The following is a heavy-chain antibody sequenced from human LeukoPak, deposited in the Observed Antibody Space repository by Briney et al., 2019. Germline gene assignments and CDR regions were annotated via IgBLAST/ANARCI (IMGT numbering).Heavy chain of an antibody. CDR1: GGSISSSSYY. D-gene: IGHD3-9*01. CDR3: ARDRLGNWFDP. Sequence: SETLSLTCTVSGGSISSSSYYWGWIRQPPGKGLEWIGSIYYSGSTYYNPSLKSRVTMSVDTSKNQFSLKLSSVTAADTAVYYCARDRLGNWFDPWGQGTLVTVSS. CDR2: IYYSGST. V-gene: IGHV4-39*07. J-gene: IGHJ5*02.